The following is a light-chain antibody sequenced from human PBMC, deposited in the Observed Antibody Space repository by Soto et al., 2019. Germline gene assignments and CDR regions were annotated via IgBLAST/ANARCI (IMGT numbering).Light chain of an antibody. CDR1: QSVSSSY. V-gene: IGKV3-20*01. CDR3: HQYGSSLLFT. Sequence: EIVLTQSPGTLSLSPGERATLSCRASQSVSSSYLAWYQQKPGQAPRLLMYGESSRATGIPDRFSGSGSGTDFTLTISRLAPEDFAVYYCHQYGSSLLFTFGPGTKVD. J-gene: IGKJ3*01. CDR2: GES.